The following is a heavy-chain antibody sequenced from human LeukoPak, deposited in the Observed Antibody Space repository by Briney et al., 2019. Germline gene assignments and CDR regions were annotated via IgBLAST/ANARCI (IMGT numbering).Heavy chain of an antibody. J-gene: IGHJ3*02. CDR1: GGSISSGGYS. Sequence: PSETLSLTRAVSGGSISSGGYSWSWIRQPPGKGLEWIGYIYHGGSTYYNPSLKSRVTISVDRSKNQFSLKLSSVTAADTAVYYCAGQYYYDSSGYDDAFDIWGQGTMVTVSS. V-gene: IGHV4-30-2*01. D-gene: IGHD3-22*01. CDR2: IYHGGST. CDR3: AGQYYYDSSGYDDAFDI.